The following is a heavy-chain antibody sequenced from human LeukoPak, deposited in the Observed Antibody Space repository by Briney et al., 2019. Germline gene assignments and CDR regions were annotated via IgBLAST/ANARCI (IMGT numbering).Heavy chain of an antibody. CDR3: ARVHNWNDGLGMDA. J-gene: IGHJ6*04. D-gene: IGHD1-1*01. CDR1: GGSISSSNW. CDR2: IYHSGST. V-gene: IGHV4-4*02. Sequence: SGTLSLTCAVSGGSISSSNWWSWVRQPPGKGLEWIGEIYHSGSTNYNPSLKSRVTISVDKSKNQFSLKLSSVTAADTAVYYCARVHNWNDGLGMDAWGKGTTVTVSS.